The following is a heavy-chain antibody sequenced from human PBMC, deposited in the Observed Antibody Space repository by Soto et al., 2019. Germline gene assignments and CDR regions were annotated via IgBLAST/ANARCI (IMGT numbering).Heavy chain of an antibody. V-gene: IGHV3-30-3*01. D-gene: IGHD2-15*01. CDR2: ISYDGSNK. J-gene: IGHJ6*02. CDR3: AREVGYCSGGSCSFFYYYYGMDV. CDR1: GFTFSSYA. Sequence: PGGPLRLSCAASGFTFSSYAMHWVRQAPGKGLEWVAGISYDGSNKYYADSVKGRFTISRDNSKNTLYLQMNSLRAEDTAVYYCAREVGYCSGGSCSFFYYYYGMDVWGQGTTVTVSS.